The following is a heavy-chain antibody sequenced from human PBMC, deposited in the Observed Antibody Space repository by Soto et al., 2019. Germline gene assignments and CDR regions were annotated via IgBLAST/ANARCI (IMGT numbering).Heavy chain of an antibody. CDR3: ARETRLTGVAYYYGMDV. CDR1: GGSISSGGYY. CDR2: IYYSGST. V-gene: IGHV4-31*03. Sequence: QVQLQESGPGLVKPSQTLSLTCTVSGGSISSGGYYWSWIRQHPGKGLEWIGYIYYSGSTYYNPSLKCRVTISVDTSKNQFALKLSSVTAADTAVYYCARETRLTGVAYYYGMDVWGQGTTVTVSS. J-gene: IGHJ6*02. D-gene: IGHD7-27*01.